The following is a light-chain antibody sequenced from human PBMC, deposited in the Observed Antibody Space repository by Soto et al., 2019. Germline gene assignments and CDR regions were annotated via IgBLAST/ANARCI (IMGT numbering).Light chain of an antibody. CDR2: EVS. V-gene: IGLV2-8*01. Sequence: QYALTQPPSASGSPGQSVTISCTGTSSDVGGYNYVSWYQQHPGKAPKLMIYEVSKRPSGVPDRFSGSKSGNTACLTVSGLQAEDEADYYCSSYAGSNNWNFGTGTKLTVL. CDR3: SSYAGSNNWN. CDR1: SSDVGGYNY. J-gene: IGLJ1*01.